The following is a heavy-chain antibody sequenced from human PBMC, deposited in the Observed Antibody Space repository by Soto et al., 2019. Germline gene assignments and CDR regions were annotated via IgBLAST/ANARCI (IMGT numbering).Heavy chain of an antibody. CDR1: GFTVSSNY. CDR2: IYSGGST. Sequence: EVQLVETGGGLIQPGGSLRLSCAASGFTVSSNYMSWVRQAPGKGLEWVSVIYSGGSTYYADSVRGRFTISRDNSKNTLYLQMKSLRAGDTSVYYCARDPPATRHGMDVWGQGTTVTVSS. V-gene: IGHV3-53*02. CDR3: ARDPPATRHGMDV. J-gene: IGHJ6*02.